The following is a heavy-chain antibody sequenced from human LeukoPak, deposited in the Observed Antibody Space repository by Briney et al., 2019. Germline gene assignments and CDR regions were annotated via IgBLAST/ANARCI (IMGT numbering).Heavy chain of an antibody. D-gene: IGHD1-26*01. CDR3: AKHTGIRSYYVDY. CDR2: IYPGDSDT. J-gene: IGHJ4*02. CDR1: GYTFSSYW. V-gene: IGHV5-51*01. Sequence: GASLKISSHGSGYTFSSYWIGWGSQMPGKGLEWMGIIYPGDSDTRYSPSFQGQVTISADKSINTAYLQWSSLKASDTATYYCAKHTGIRSYYVDYWGQGTLVTVSS.